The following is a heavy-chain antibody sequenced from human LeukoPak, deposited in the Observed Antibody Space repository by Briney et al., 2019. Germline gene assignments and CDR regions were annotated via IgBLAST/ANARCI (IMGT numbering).Heavy chain of an antibody. V-gene: IGHV3-73*01. CDR2: IRSKVNSYGT. CDR3: ARRNIAVTGTLDAFDI. CDR1: GFTFSGSA. D-gene: IGHD6-19*01. J-gene: IGHJ3*02. Sequence: GGSLRLSCAASGFTFSGSAMHWVRQASGKGLEWVGRIRSKVNSYGTAYSASVKGRFIISRDDSKNTAYLQMNSLKTEDTAVYYCARRNIAVTGTLDAFDIWGQGSMVTVSS.